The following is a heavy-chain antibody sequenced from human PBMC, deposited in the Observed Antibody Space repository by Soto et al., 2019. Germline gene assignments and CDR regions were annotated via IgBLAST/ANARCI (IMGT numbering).Heavy chain of an antibody. Sequence: QVQLVQSGAEVKKPGSSVKVSCKASGGTFSSYAISWVRQAPGQGLEWMGGFNPIFETANYAQKFKGRVTITADESTITAYVELSSLRSEDTAVYYCTRGITLIRGVIPPGYYYGMDVWGQGTTVAVSS. CDR3: TRGITLIRGVIPPGYYYGMDV. J-gene: IGHJ6*02. D-gene: IGHD3-10*01. V-gene: IGHV1-69*01. CDR1: GGTFSSYA. CDR2: FNPIFETA.